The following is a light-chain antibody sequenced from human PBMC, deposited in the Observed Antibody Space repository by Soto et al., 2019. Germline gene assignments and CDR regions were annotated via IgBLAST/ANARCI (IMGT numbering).Light chain of an antibody. CDR1: QSVSSTY. CDR2: VTS. CDR3: QQYGTSPQT. V-gene: IGKV3-20*01. Sequence: EIVLTQSPGTLSLSPGERATLSCGASQSVSSTYLAWYQQKPGQAPRLLIYVTSSRATGIPDRFSGSGSGTDFTLTISRLEPEDFAVYYCQQYGTSPQTFGQGTKVDI. J-gene: IGKJ1*01.